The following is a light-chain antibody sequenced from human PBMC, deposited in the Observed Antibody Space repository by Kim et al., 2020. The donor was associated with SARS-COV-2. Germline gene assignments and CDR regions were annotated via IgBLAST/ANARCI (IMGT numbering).Light chain of an antibody. Sequence: GQSVTTSCTGTSSDVGGYNYVSWYQQHPGKAPKLMIYDVSKRPSGVPDRFSGSKSGNTASLTISGLQAEDEADYYCCSYAGSYTLVFGGGTQLT. J-gene: IGLJ2*01. CDR2: DVS. CDR3: CSYAGSYTLV. CDR1: SSDVGGYNY. V-gene: IGLV2-11*01.